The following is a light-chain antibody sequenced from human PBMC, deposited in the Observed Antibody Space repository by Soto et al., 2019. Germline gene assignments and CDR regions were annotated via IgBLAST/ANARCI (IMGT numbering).Light chain of an antibody. CDR2: DVS. CDR1: SSDVGGYNY. Sequence: QSALTQPASVSGSPGQSITISCTGTSSDVGGYNYVSWYQQHPGKAPKLMIYDVSNRPSGISNRFSGSKSGNTASLNISGLRPEDEADYYCISYASTSPHVVFGGGTQLTVL. V-gene: IGLV2-14*01. J-gene: IGLJ2*01. CDR3: ISYASTSPHVV.